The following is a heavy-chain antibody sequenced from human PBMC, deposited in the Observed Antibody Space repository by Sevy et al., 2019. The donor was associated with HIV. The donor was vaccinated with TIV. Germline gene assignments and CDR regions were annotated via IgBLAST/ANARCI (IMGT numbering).Heavy chain of an antibody. D-gene: IGHD3-10*01. CDR3: AATNYFGSGRWGGENYFDY. Sequence: ASVKVSCKASGFAFTSSAVQWVRQARGQRLECIGWIVLGSGNTNYAQEFKERVTITRDMSTSTAYMELSSLRSEDTAVYYCAATNYFGSGRWGGENYFDYWGQGTLVTVSS. CDR2: IVLGSGNT. J-gene: IGHJ4*02. CDR1: GFAFTSSA. V-gene: IGHV1-58*01.